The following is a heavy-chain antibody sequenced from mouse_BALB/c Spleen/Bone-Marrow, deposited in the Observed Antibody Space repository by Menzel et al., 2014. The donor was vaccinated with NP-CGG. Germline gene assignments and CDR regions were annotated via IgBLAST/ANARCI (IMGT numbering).Heavy chain of an antibody. J-gene: IGHJ2*01. D-gene: IGHD2-10*01. CDR3: ARGAYYGNYFDY. CDR1: GYAFTNYL. CDR2: INPGSGGT. V-gene: IGHV1-54*01. Sequence: QVQLQQSGAELVRPGTSVKVSCKASGYAFTNYLIEWVKQRPGQGLEWIGVINPGSGGTNYNEKFKGEATLTADKSSSTAYMQLSSLTSDDSAVYFCARGAYYGNYFDYWGQGTTLTVSS.